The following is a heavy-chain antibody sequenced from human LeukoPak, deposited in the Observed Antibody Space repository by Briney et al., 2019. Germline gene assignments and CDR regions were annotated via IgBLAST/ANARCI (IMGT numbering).Heavy chain of an antibody. Sequence: ASETQSLTCAVSGGSISTYNWWSWVRQPPGKGLEWIGEIFYSGSIKYNPSLKSRVTISVDTSKNQFSLKLSSVTAADTAVYYCARRPGIVVVPAYYFDYWGQGTLVTVSS. CDR3: ARRPGIVVVPAYYFDY. D-gene: IGHD2-2*01. J-gene: IGHJ4*02. CDR1: GGSISTYNW. V-gene: IGHV4-4*02. CDR2: IFYSGSI.